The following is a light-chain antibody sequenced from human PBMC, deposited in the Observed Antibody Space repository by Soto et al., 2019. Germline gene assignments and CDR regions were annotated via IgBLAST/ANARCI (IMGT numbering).Light chain of an antibody. CDR3: QAYDYSLTAFV. CDR1: NSNLGAGYD. Sequence: QSVLTQPPSVSGAPGQRVTISCTGNNSNLGAGYDVHWYQQLLGAAPKLVIFGNRNRPSGVPERFSGSKSRTSASLAITGLQAEDEADYYCQAYDYSLTAFVFGGGTKLTVL. J-gene: IGLJ3*02. CDR2: GNR. V-gene: IGLV1-40*01.